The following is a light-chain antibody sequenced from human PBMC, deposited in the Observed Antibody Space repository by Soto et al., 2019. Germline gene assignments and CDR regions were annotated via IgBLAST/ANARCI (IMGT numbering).Light chain of an antibody. CDR2: GNS. CDR3: QSYDSSLSVV. Sequence: QSVLTQPPSVSGAPGQRVTISCTGSSSNIGAGYDVHWYQQLPGTAPKLLIYGNSNRPSGVRDRFSGSKSGTSASLAITGLQAEDEADYYCQSYDSSLSVVFGRGTKLTVL. CDR1: SSNIGAGYD. V-gene: IGLV1-40*01. J-gene: IGLJ2*01.